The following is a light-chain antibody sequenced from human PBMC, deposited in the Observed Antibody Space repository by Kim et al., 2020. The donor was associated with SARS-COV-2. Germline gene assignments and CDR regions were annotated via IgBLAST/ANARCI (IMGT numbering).Light chain of an antibody. CDR3: QHYNRYPYS. Sequence: DIQMTQSPSTLSASVGDRVTITCRDSQSISSWLAWYQQKPGKAPKLLIYKASSLASGVPSRFSGGGSGTEFTLTISSLQPDDFATYYCQHYNRYPYSFGQGTKLEIK. V-gene: IGKV1-5*03. CDR2: KAS. J-gene: IGKJ2*03. CDR1: QSISSW.